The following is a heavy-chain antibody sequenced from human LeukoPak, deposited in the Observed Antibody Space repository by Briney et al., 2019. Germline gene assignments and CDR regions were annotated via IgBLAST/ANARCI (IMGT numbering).Heavy chain of an antibody. D-gene: IGHD2-21*01. J-gene: IGHJ6*03. V-gene: IGHV1-58*02. CDR3: AADPYLLEEFPYYMDV. Sequence: ASVKVSCKASGFTFTSSAMQWVRQARGQRLEWIGWIVVGSGNTNYAQKFQERVTITRDMSTSTAYMELSSLRSEDTAVYYCAADPYLLEEFPYYMDVWGKGTTVTVSS. CDR2: IVVGSGNT. CDR1: GFTFTSSA.